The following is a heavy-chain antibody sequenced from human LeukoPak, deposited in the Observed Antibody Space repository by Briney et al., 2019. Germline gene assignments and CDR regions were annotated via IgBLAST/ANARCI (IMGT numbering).Heavy chain of an antibody. CDR2: INHSGST. D-gene: IGHD3-10*01. J-gene: IGHJ4*02. V-gene: IGHV4-34*01. CDR3: ARLGWFGDMDY. Sequence: QASETLSLTCAVYGGSSSGYYWSWIRQPPGKGLEWIGEINHSGSTNYNPSLKSRVTISVDTSKNQFSLKLSSVTAADTAVYYCARLGWFGDMDYWGQGTLVTVSS. CDR1: GGSSSGYY.